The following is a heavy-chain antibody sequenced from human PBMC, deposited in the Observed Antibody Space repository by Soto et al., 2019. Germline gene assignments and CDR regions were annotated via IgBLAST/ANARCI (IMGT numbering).Heavy chain of an antibody. Sequence: EVQLLESGGDLVQPGGSLRLSCVVSGITFWSRAMSWVRQAPGEGLEWVSTITDSGGDTKYADSVRGRFTISRDNAKNSLYLQMNSLRAEDTAVYYCARGAYCSSTSCYLYYYYGMDVWGQGTTVTVSS. CDR2: ITDSGGDT. J-gene: IGHJ6*02. V-gene: IGHV3-23*01. D-gene: IGHD2-2*01. CDR3: ARGAYCSSTSCYLYYYYGMDV. CDR1: GITFWSRA.